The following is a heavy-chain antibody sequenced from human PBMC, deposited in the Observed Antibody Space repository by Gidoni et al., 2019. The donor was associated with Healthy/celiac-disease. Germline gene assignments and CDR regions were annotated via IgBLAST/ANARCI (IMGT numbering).Heavy chain of an antibody. CDR2: IYHSGST. CDR1: GYSISSGYY. CDR3: ARGRLAARTDFDY. J-gene: IGHJ4*02. D-gene: IGHD6-6*01. Sequence: QVQLQESGPGLVKPSETLSLTCTVSGYSISSGYYWGWIRQPPGKGLEWIGSIYHSGSTYYNPSLKSRVTISVDTSKNQFSLKLSSVTAADTAVYYCARGRLAARTDFDYWGQGTLVTVSS. V-gene: IGHV4-38-2*02.